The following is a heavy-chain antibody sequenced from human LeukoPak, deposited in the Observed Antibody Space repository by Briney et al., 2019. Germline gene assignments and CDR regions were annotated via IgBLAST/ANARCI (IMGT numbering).Heavy chain of an antibody. CDR1: GGSISSYY. CDR2: IYTSGST. J-gene: IGHJ4*02. CDR3: AREGSGSYYRSYDY. Sequence: PSETLSLTYTVSGGSISSYYWSWIRQPAGKGLEWIGRIYTSGSTNYNPSLKNRVSMSEDTSKNQFSLKLSFVTAADTAVYYCAREGSGSYYRSYDYWGQGILVTVSS. D-gene: IGHD3-10*01. V-gene: IGHV4-4*07.